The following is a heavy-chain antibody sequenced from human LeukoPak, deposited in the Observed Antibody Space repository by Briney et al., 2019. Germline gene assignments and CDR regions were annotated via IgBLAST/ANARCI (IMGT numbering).Heavy chain of an antibody. CDR3: AKASQWLAFDY. D-gene: IGHD6-19*01. CDR1: GFTVGGIH. J-gene: IGHJ4*02. V-gene: IGHV3-66*01. Sequence: GGSLRLSCAVSGFTVGGIHMAWVRQLIGKGLEWVSVIYNGDNTYYADSVRGRFTISRDNSKNTLYLQMNSLSAEDTRVYYCAKASQWLAFDYWGQGILVTVSS. CDR2: IYNGDNT.